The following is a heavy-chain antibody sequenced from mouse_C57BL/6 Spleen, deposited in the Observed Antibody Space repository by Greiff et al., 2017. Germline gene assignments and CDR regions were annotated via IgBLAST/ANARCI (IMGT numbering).Heavy chain of an antibody. D-gene: IGHD2-1*01. Sequence: QVQLQQSGAELVRPGASVTLSCKASGYTFTDYEMHWVKQTPVHGLEWIGAIDPETGGPAYNQKFQGKAILTADKSSSTANRGRRSMTSGDSAVYYCTRGAYGNYGGYWGQGTTLTVSS. V-gene: IGHV1-15*01. CDR2: IDPETGGP. J-gene: IGHJ2*01. CDR1: GYTFTDYE. CDR3: TRGAYGNYGGY.